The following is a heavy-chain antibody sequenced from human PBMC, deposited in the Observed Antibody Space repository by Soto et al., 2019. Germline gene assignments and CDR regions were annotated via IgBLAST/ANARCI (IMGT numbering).Heavy chain of an antibody. J-gene: IGHJ5*02. CDR1: GGSISSGDYY. D-gene: IGHD3-3*01. CDR3: ARVVRFWISPSCRGRNWFDP. CDR2: MFYVGAT. Sequence: PSETLSLTCSVSGGSISSGDYYWSWIRQSPGKGLEWIGYMFYVGATYYNPSLKSRVTISVDTSKNQFSLKLSSVTAADTAVYHCARVVRFWISPSCRGRNWFDPWGQGTLVTVSS. V-gene: IGHV4-30-4*01.